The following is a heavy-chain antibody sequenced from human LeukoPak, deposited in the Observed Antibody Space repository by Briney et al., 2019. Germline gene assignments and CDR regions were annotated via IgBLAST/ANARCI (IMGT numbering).Heavy chain of an antibody. D-gene: IGHD3-10*02. CDR3: AELGITMIGGV. J-gene: IGHJ6*04. CDR1: GFTFDDYA. CDR2: NPDGSIT. Sequence: PGGSLRLSCAASGFTFDDYAMHWVRQDPGKGLVWVSLNPDGSITNYADSVKGRFTISRDNAKNTLYLQMNSLRAEDTAVYYCAELGITMIGGVWGKGTTVTISS. V-gene: IGHV3-74*01.